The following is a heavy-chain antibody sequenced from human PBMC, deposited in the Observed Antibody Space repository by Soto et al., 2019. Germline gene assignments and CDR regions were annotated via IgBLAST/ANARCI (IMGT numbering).Heavy chain of an antibody. CDR1: GDSFTSYW. CDR2: IYPGDSDT. J-gene: IGHJ4*02. Sequence: VESLNISCKGSGDSFTSYWIGWVRQMPGKGLEWMGIIYPGDSDTRYSPSFQGQVTISADKSISTAYLQWSSLKASDTAMYYCARHNNQKAPFDYWGQGTLVTVSS. V-gene: IGHV5-51*01. CDR3: ARHNNQKAPFDY.